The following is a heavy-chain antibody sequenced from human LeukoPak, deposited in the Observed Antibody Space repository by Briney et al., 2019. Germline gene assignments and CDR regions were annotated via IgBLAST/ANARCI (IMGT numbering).Heavy chain of an antibody. CDR2: IRSKAYGGTT. Sequence: PGGSLRLSCTASGFTFGDYAMSWVRQAPGKGLEWVGFIRSKAYGGTTEYVASVKGRFTISRDDSKSIAYLQMNSPKTEDTAVYYCTRARVPGVVIPVDYWGQGTLVTVSS. J-gene: IGHJ4*02. D-gene: IGHD3-3*01. V-gene: IGHV3-49*04. CDR3: TRARVPGVVIPVDY. CDR1: GFTFGDYA.